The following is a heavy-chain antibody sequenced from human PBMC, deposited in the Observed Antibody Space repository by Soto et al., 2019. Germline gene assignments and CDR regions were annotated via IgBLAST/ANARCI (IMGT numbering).Heavy chain of an antibody. V-gene: IGHV4-31*03. J-gene: IGHJ4*02. CDR1: GGSISSGGYY. D-gene: IGHD2-2*01. CDR2: IYYSGST. Sequence: QVQLQESGPGLVKPSQTLSLTCTVSGGSISSGGYYWSWIRKHPGKGLEWIGYIYYSGSTYYNPSVKSRVIISVDTSKTQFSLQLSSVTAADTAVYYCARSSTSANYFDYWGQGTLVTVSS. CDR3: ARSSTSANYFDY.